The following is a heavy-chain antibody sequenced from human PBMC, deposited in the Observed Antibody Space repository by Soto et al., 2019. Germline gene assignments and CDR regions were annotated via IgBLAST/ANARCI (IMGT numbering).Heavy chain of an antibody. Sequence: EVQLLESGGGLVQPGGSLRLSCAASGFTYNFYAMSWVRQAPGKGLEWVSTISGSGSSTYYLDSVKGRFTVSRDNSKNTVYPQMNSLRAEDTAVYYCAKGRSGSYHASDYWGQGTLVTVSS. CDR2: ISGSGSST. D-gene: IGHD1-26*01. CDR1: GFTYNFYA. J-gene: IGHJ4*02. CDR3: AKGRSGSYHASDY. V-gene: IGHV3-23*01.